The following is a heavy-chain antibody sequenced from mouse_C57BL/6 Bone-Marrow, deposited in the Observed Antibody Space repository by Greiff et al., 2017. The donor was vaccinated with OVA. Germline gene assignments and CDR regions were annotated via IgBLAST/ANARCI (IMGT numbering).Heavy chain of an antibody. CDR2: IWSGGST. CDR1: GFSLTSYG. D-gene: IGHD1-2*01. CDR3: SRNEGGFSLYFDV. Sequence: VQLQESGPGLVQPSQSLSITCTVSGFSLTSYGVHWVRQSPGKGLEWLGVIWSGGSTDYNAAFISRLSISKDNSKSQVFFKMNSLQADYTAIYYRSRNEGGFSLYFDVWGTGTTVTVSS. J-gene: IGHJ1*03. V-gene: IGHV2-2*01.